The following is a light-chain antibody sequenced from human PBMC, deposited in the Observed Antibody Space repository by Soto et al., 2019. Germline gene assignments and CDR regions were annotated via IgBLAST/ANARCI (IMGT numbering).Light chain of an antibody. CDR3: SSYTSSLWV. V-gene: IGLV2-14*01. J-gene: IGLJ1*01. Sequence: QSALTQPASVSGSPGQSITISCTGTSSDVGGYNYVSWYQQHPGKAPKLMIYDVSNRPSGVSNRFSGSKSGNTASLTISGLQAEDEADYYCSSYTSSLWVFGTGTKLTV. CDR2: DVS. CDR1: SSDVGGYNY.